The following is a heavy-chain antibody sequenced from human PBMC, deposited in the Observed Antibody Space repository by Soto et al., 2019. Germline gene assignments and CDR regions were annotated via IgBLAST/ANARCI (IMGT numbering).Heavy chain of an antibody. V-gene: IGHV4-59*01. J-gene: IGHJ3*02. CDR2: IYYSGST. Sequence: SETLSLTCTVSGVSISSYYGSWIRQPPGEGLEWIGYIYYSGSTNYNPALKSRVTISVYTSKTQFYLKLMSVTAADTAVYYCARGAQRYDILTGYYFDAFDIWGQGKMVTVSS. D-gene: IGHD3-9*01. CDR3: ARGAQRYDILTGYYFDAFDI. CDR1: GVSISSYY.